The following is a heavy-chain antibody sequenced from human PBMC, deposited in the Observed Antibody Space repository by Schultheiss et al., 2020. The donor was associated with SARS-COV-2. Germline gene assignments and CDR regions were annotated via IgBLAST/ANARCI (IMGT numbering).Heavy chain of an antibody. CDR1: GFTFDDYA. V-gene: IGHV3-9*01. CDR3: AREGPDYGDYFSFGMDV. D-gene: IGHD4-17*01. J-gene: IGHJ6*02. Sequence: SLKISCAASGFTFDDYAMHWVRQAPGKGLEWVSGISWNSGSIGYADSVKGRFTISRDNAKNSLYLQMNSLRAEDTAVYYCAREGPDYGDYFSFGMDVWGQGTAVTVSS. CDR2: ISWNSGSI.